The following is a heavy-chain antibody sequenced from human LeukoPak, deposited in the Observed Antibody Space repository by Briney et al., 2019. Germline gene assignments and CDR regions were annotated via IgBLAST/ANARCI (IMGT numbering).Heavy chain of an antibody. CDR2: VNTDGSIT. Sequence: GGSLRLSCAASGFTFSTYWMHWVRQAPGKELVWVSRVNTDGSITTYADSVRGRFTISRDNAKNTLYLQMNSLRAEDTAVYYCARDRSGYCDYWGQGNLVTVSS. CDR3: ARDRSGYCDY. V-gene: IGHV3-74*01. D-gene: IGHD3-22*01. J-gene: IGHJ4*02. CDR1: GFTFSTYW.